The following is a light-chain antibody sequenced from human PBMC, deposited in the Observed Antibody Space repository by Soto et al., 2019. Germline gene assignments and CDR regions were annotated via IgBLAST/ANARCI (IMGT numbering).Light chain of an antibody. CDR3: SSYTSSSTVI. CDR2: DFN. V-gene: IGLV2-14*01. CDR1: SGDVGGYNF. J-gene: IGLJ2*01. Sequence: QSALTQPASVSGSPGQSITISCTGTSGDVGGYNFVSWYQQHPGRAPKLLIYDFNDRPSGVSNRFSGSKSGNTASLIISGLQAEDDADYYCSSYTSSSTVIFGGGTKLTVL.